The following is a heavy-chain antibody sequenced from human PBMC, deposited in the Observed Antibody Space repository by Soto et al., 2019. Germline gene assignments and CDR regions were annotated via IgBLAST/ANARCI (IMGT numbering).Heavy chain of an antibody. Sequence: QVQLVQSGAEVKKPGSSVKVSCKASGGTFSSYAISWVRQAPGQGLEWMGGINPIFGTANYAQKVQGRGTITADKSKSTAYRELSSLRSEDTAVYYCARDGTTVTTPNYYYGMDVWGQGTTVTVSS. D-gene: IGHD4-4*01. CDR1: GGTFSSYA. CDR2: INPIFGTA. V-gene: IGHV1-69*06. J-gene: IGHJ6*02. CDR3: ARDGTTVTTPNYYYGMDV.